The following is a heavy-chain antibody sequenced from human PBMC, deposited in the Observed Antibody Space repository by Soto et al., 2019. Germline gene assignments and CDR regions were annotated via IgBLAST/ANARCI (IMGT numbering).Heavy chain of an antibody. CDR1: GFTFSSYW. Sequence: EVQLVESGGGLVQPGGCLRLSCVASGFTFSSYWMHWVRQAPGKGLVWVSRINSDGSSTSYADSVKGRFTISRDSAKNTLYLQMNSLRAEDTAVYYCERCPATRVGRDAFDIWGQGTMVTVSS. D-gene: IGHD3-10*01. CDR2: INSDGSST. J-gene: IGHJ3*02. V-gene: IGHV3-74*01. CDR3: ERCPATRVGRDAFDI.